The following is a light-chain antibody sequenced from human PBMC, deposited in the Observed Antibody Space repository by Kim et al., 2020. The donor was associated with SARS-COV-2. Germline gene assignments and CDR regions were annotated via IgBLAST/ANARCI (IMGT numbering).Light chain of an antibody. Sequence: SYELTQAPSVSVAPGKAATFTCTANNIGIKSVHWYQQKPGHAPLLVVYDNSDRPSGIPERFSGSNSGNTATLIISRVEAGDEADYYCQVWESGSNPGLFGGGTQLTVL. CDR1: NIGIKS. J-gene: IGLJ2*01. CDR3: QVWESGSNPGL. V-gene: IGLV3-21*03. CDR2: DNS.